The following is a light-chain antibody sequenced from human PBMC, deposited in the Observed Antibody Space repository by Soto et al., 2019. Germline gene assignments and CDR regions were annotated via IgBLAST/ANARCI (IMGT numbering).Light chain of an antibody. CDR1: QGVSSY. CDR3: QQRSNWPIT. CDR2: DAS. Sequence: EIVLTQSPATLSLSPGERATLSCRASQGVSSYLAWYQQKPGQSPRLLIYDASNRATGIPARFSGSGSGTDFTLTISRLEPEDFAVYYCQQRSNWPITFGQGTRLEIK. J-gene: IGKJ5*01. V-gene: IGKV3-11*01.